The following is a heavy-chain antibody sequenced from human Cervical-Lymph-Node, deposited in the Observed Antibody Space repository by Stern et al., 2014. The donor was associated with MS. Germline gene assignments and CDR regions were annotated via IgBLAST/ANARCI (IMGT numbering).Heavy chain of an antibody. J-gene: IGHJ3*01. CDR3: GRAGLDDTFDV. CDR1: GGSVSSNRYY. D-gene: IGHD3/OR15-3a*01. Sequence: QLQLQESGPGLVKPSETLSLTCSISGGSVSSNRYYWGWIRQPPGKGLEWIGIIYYSGATFYNPSLKSRVSISMDKSKNQFSLSLSSVTAADTAVYYCGRAGLDDTFDVWGQGTMVTVSS. V-gene: IGHV4-39*01. CDR2: IYYSGAT.